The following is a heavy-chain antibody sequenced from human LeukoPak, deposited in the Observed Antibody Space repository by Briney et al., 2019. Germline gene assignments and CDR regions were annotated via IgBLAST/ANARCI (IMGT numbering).Heavy chain of an antibody. D-gene: IGHD3-10*01. CDR2: ISSSSSYM. CDR1: GFTFTSYN. V-gene: IGHV3-21*01. Sequence: GGSLRLSCAASGFTFTSYNMNWVRQAPGKGLEWVSCISSSSSYMYYADSVKGRFTISRDNAKNSLYLQMNSLRAEDTAVNHCARDMDGYFDYWGQGTLVTVSS. CDR3: ARDMDGYFDY. J-gene: IGHJ4*02.